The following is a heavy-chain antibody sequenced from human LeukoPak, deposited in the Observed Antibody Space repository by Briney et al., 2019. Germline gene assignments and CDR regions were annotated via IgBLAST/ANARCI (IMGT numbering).Heavy chain of an antibody. V-gene: IGHV4-34*01. D-gene: IGHD3-22*01. Sequence: SETLSLTCAVYGGSFSGYYWSWIRQPPGKGLEWIGEINHGGSTNYNPSLKSRVTISVDTSRNQFSLKLSSVTAADTAVYYCARWYYYDSSGYWYYFDYWGQGTLVTVSS. CDR3: ARWYYYDSSGYWYYFDY. J-gene: IGHJ4*02. CDR1: GGSFSGYY. CDR2: INHGGST.